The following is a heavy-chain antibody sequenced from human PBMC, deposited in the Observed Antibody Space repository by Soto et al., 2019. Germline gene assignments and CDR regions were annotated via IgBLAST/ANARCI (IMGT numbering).Heavy chain of an antibody. J-gene: IGHJ4*02. CDR2: IYYSGST. Sequence: QVQLQESGPGLVKPSQTLSLTCTVSGVSISSGDYYWSWIRQPPGKGLEWIGYIYYSGSTYYNPSLKSRVTISVDTSKNQFTLKLSSVTAADTAVYYCASGVRVAAHTTPLFDYWGQGTLVTVSS. V-gene: IGHV4-30-4*01. CDR3: ASGVRVAAHTTPLFDY. CDR1: GVSISSGDYY. D-gene: IGHD2-15*01.